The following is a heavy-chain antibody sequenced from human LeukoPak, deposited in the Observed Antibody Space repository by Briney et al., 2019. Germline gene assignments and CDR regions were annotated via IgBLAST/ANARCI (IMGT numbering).Heavy chain of an antibody. V-gene: IGHV7-4-1*02. CDR2: INTNTGNP. Sequence: GASVKVSCKASGYTFTSYGISWVRQAPGQGLEWVGWINTNTGNPTYAQGFTGRFVFSLDTSVSTAYLQISSLKAEDTAVYYCARVKEGAVAGNWFDPWGQGTLVTVSS. CDR1: GYTFTSYG. J-gene: IGHJ5*02. D-gene: IGHD6-19*01. CDR3: ARVKEGAVAGNWFDP.